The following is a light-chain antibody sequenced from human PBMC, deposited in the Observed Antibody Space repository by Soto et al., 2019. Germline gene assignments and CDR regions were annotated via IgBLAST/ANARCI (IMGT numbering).Light chain of an antibody. J-gene: IGLJ1*01. CDR3: TSPTPGSLYV. CDR2: MVS. CDR1: SGDVGGYNY. Sequence: QSALTQPASVSGSPGQSITISCTGTSGDVGGYNYASWYQQYPGRVPKLLIYMVSNRASGVSNRFSGSKSGNTASLTISGLQAEDEADYFCTSPTPGSLYVFGTGTKVTVL. V-gene: IGLV2-14*01.